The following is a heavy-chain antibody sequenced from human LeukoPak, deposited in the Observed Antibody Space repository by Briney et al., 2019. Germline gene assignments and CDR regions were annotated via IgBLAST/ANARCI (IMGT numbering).Heavy chain of an antibody. J-gene: IGHJ5*02. CDR2: IYPGDSDT. CDR3: ARTVIAARRGNWFDP. V-gene: IGHV5-51*01. CDR1: GYSFTSYW. D-gene: IGHD6-6*01. Sequence: PGESLKISCKGSGYSFTSYWIGWVRQMPGKGLEWMGIIYPGDSDTRYSPSFQGQVTISADKSISTAYLQWSSLKASDTAMYYCARTVIAARRGNWFDPWGQGTLVTVSS.